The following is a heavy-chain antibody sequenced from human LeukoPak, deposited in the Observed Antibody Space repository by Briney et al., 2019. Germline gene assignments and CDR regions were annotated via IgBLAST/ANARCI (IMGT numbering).Heavy chain of an antibody. Sequence: GGSLRLSCAASGFPFSSYAMNWVRQAPGKGLEWVSSISSRSTYIYYADSVKGRFTISRDNSKNTLYLQMNSLRVEDTAVYYCAKDRGRTWVQVANWGQGTLVTVSS. CDR1: GFPFSSYA. CDR2: ISSRSTYI. V-gene: IGHV3-23*01. CDR3: AKDRGRTWVQVAN. D-gene: IGHD2-15*01. J-gene: IGHJ4*02.